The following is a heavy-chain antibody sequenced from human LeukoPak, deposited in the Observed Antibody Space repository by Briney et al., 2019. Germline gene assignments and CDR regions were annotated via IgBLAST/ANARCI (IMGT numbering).Heavy chain of an antibody. CDR2: ISAYNGNT. V-gene: IGHV1-18*01. D-gene: IGHD1-14*01. Sequence: ASVKVSCKASGYTFTSYGISWVRQAPGQGLEWMGWISAYNGNTNYAQKLQGRVTMTTDTSTSTAYMEPRSLRSDDTAVYYCAKVLKVPAPGDFDYWGQGTLSPSPQ. CDR3: AKVLKVPAPGDFDY. CDR1: GYTFTSYG. J-gene: IGHJ4*02.